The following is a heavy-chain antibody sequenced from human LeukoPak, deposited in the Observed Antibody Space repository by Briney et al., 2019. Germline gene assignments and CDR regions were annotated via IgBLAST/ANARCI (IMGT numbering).Heavy chain of an antibody. CDR1: GYTLTELS. V-gene: IGHV1-24*01. J-gene: IGHJ4*02. CDR2: FDPEDGET. D-gene: IGHD2-8*01. Sequence: ASVKVSCKVSGYTLTELSMHWVRQAPGKGLAWMGGFDPEDGETIYAQKFQGRVTMTEDTSTDTAYMELSSLRSEDTAVYYCATVGWRMGYNFDYWGQGTLVTVSS. CDR3: ATVGWRMGYNFDY.